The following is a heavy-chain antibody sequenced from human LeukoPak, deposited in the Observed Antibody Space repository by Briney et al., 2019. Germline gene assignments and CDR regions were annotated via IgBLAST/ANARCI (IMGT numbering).Heavy chain of an antibody. CDR3: ANLYSSIVVAGTSFDY. CDR2: ISGSGGST. Sequence: PGGSLRLSCAASGFTFSNYAMSWVRQAPGKGLEWVSHISGSGGSTYYADSVKGRFTISRDNSKNTLYLQMNSLRAEDTAVYYCANLYSSIVVAGTSFDYWGQGTLVTVSS. CDR1: GFTFSNYA. V-gene: IGHV3-23*01. J-gene: IGHJ4*02. D-gene: IGHD6-19*01.